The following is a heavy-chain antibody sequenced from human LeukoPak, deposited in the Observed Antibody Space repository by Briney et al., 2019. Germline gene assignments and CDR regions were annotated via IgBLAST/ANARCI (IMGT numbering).Heavy chain of an antibody. V-gene: IGHV4-59*01. Sequence: PSETLSLTCTVSGGSISSYYWSWIRQPPGKGLEGIGYIYYSGSTNYNPSLKSRVTISVDTSKNKFSRKLSSVTAADTAVYYCARVSIPAEAFDIWGQGTMVTVSS. J-gene: IGHJ3*02. CDR3: ARVSIPAEAFDI. CDR1: GGSISSYY. CDR2: IYYSGST. D-gene: IGHD2-2*01.